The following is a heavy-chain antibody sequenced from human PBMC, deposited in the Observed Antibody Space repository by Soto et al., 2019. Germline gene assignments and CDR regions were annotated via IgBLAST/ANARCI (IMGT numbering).Heavy chain of an antibody. Sequence: EVQLVESGGGLVQPGGSLRLSCAASGFTFSSYSMNWVRQAPGKGLEWVSYISSSSSTIYYADSVKGRFTISRDNAKNSLYLQMNSLIAEDTAVYYCARERVKFDPWCQGTLVTVSS. V-gene: IGHV3-48*01. CDR3: ARERVKFDP. CDR1: GFTFSSYS. D-gene: IGHD3-22*01. CDR2: ISSSSSTI. J-gene: IGHJ5*02.